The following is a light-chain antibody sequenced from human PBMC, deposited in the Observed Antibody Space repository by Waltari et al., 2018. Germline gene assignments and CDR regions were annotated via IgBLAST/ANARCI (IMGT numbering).Light chain of an antibody. V-gene: IGKV1-33*01. CDR3: QQHDNLPYT. CDR2: DAS. CDR1: QDISNY. Sequence: DIQMTQSPSSLSASVGDRVTITCQASQDISNYLNWYQQKPGKATKLLIYDASNLETGVPSRFSGSGSGTDFTFTISSLQPEDTATYYCQQHDNLPYTFGQGTKLEIK. J-gene: IGKJ2*01.